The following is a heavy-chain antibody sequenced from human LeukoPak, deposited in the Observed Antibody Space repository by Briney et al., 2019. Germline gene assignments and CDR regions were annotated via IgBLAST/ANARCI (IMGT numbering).Heavy chain of an antibody. Sequence: GESLKISCKASGYSFTTYWISWVRQMPGKGLEWMGRIDPSDSYTNYSPSFQGHVTISVDKSISTAYLQWSTLKASDTAIYYCARQSRDGSETRGYYFDYWGQGTLVTVSS. D-gene: IGHD3-10*01. CDR2: IDPSDSYT. V-gene: IGHV5-10-1*01. CDR1: GYSFTTYW. J-gene: IGHJ4*02. CDR3: ARQSRDGSETRGYYFDY.